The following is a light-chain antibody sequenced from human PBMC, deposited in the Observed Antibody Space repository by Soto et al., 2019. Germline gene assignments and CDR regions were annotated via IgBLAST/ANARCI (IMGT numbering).Light chain of an antibody. CDR2: DAS. CDR3: QQHRNWPVT. V-gene: IGKV3-11*01. J-gene: IGKJ4*01. CDR1: QNIGTY. Sequence: IVLTQSPATLSLSLGAGATLSCRASQNIGTYLAWYQKKGGQDPRLVIFDASSRASGVPARFSGSGSGTDFNLAISRLETEDCAIYECQQHRNWPVTFGEGTKVDIK.